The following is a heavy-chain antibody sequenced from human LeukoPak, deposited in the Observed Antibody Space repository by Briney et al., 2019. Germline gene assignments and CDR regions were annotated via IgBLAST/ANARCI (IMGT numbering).Heavy chain of an antibody. CDR2: IIPIFGTA. Sequence: SVKVSCKASGGTFRSYAISWVRQAPGQGLEWMGGIIPIFGTANYAQKFQGRVTITTDESTSTAYMELSSLRSEDTAVYYCARGPKGHSYGYEYCFDYWGQGTLVTVSS. J-gene: IGHJ4*02. CDR3: ARGPKGHSYGYEYCFDY. V-gene: IGHV1-69*05. D-gene: IGHD5-18*01. CDR1: GGTFRSYA.